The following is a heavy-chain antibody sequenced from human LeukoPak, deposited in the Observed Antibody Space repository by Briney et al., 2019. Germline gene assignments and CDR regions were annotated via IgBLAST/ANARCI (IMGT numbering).Heavy chain of an antibody. J-gene: IGHJ4*02. CDR2: INPNSGGT. V-gene: IGHV1-2*02. Sequence: ASVKVSCKASGYTLTGYYMHWVRQAPGQGLEWMGWINPNSGGTNYAQKFQGRVTMTRDTSITTAYMDLGSLRSDDTAVYYCGRGQELWIDYWGQGTLVTVSS. CDR3: GRGQELWIDY. D-gene: IGHD2-21*01. CDR1: GYTLTGYY.